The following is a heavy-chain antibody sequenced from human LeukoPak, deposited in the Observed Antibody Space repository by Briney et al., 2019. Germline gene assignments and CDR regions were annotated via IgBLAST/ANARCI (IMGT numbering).Heavy chain of an antibody. J-gene: IGHJ6*04. Sequence: PGGCLRLSCAASGFTFSSYWMSWVRQAPGKGLEWVANIKQDGSEIYYVDYVKGRFTISRDNAKNSLYLQMNSLRAEDTAVYYCAELGITMIGGVWGKGTTVTISS. CDR3: AELGITMIGGV. CDR1: GFTFSSYW. V-gene: IGHV3-7*01. CDR2: IKQDGSEI. D-gene: IGHD3-10*02.